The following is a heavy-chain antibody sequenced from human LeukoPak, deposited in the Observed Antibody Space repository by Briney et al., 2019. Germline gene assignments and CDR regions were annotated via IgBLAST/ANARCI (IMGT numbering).Heavy chain of an antibody. J-gene: IGHJ4*02. CDR2: MSSSGGST. V-gene: IGHV3-23*01. CDR1: GFTFSSSA. D-gene: IGHD3-16*02. CDR3: AKWGLSRFDY. Sequence: PGGSLRLSCAASGFTFSSSAMSWVRQAPGKGLEWVTSMSSSGGSTYYADSVKGRFTISRDNSKSTLYLQMNSLRAEDTAVYYCAKWGLSRFDYWGQGTLVTVSS.